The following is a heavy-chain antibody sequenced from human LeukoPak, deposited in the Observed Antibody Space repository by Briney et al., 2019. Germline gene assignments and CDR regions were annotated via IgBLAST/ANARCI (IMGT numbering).Heavy chain of an antibody. CDR3: ARVKSGYSYGPHYYYYYYMDV. D-gene: IGHD5-18*01. Sequence: GGSLRLSCAASGFTFSSYSMSWVRQAPGKGLEWVANIKQDGSEKNYVDSVKGRFTISRDNAKNSLYLQMNSLRAEDTAVYYCARVKSGYSYGPHYYYYYYMDVWGKGTTVTVSS. V-gene: IGHV3-7*04. J-gene: IGHJ6*03. CDR2: IKQDGSEK. CDR1: GFTFSSYS.